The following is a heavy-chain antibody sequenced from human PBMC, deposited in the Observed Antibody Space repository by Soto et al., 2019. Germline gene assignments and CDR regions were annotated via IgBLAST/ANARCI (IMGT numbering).Heavy chain of an antibody. Sequence: EVQLVESGGGLVKPGGSLRLSCAASGFTFSNAWMSWVRQAPGKGLEWVGRIKSKTDGGTTDYAAPVKGRFTISRDDSKNTLYLQMNSLKTEDTAVYYRTTDGVHYDILTGYYHDYWGQGTLVTVSS. J-gene: IGHJ4*02. CDR3: TTDGVHYDILTGYYHDY. CDR1: GFTFSNAW. D-gene: IGHD3-9*01. CDR2: IKSKTDGGTT. V-gene: IGHV3-15*01.